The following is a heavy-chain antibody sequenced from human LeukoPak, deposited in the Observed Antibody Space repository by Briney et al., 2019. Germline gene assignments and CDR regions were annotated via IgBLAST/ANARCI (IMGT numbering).Heavy chain of an antibody. CDR2: IYYSGST. J-gene: IGHJ6*02. Sequence: SETLSLTCTASGGSISSSSYYWGWIRQPPGKGLEWIGSIYYSGSTYYNPSLKSRVTISVVTSKNQFSLKLSSVTAADTAVYYCARMDSSSWYGDYYYGMDVWGQGTTVTVSS. CDR3: ARMDSSSWYGDYYYGMDV. V-gene: IGHV4-39*01. D-gene: IGHD6-13*01. CDR1: GGSISSSSYY.